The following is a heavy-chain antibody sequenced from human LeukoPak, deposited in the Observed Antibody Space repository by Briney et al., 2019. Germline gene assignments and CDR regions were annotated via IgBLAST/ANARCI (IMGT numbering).Heavy chain of an antibody. CDR2: ISGSGDNT. J-gene: IGHJ4*02. CDR3: AKGSYYDSSGSFYFDY. D-gene: IGHD3-22*01. Sequence: GGSLRLSCAASGFTFSAYTMSWVRQAPGKGLEWVSGISGSGDNTYYADSVKGRFTISRDNSKNTLYVQVNSLGTEDTAAYYCAKGSYYDSSGSFYFDYWGQGTLVTVSS. V-gene: IGHV3-23*01. CDR1: GFTFSAYT.